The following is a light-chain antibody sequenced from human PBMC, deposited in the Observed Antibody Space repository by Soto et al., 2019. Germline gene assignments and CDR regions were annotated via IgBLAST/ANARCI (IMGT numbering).Light chain of an antibody. V-gene: IGLV2-14*03. J-gene: IGLJ1*01. CDR2: DVS. CDR3: SSFTTRTTLGV. CDR1: SSDIGAYNY. Sequence: QSVLTQPASVSGSPGQSITISCTGTSSDIGAYNYVSWYQQHPGKAPKLVIYDVSNRPSGVSNRFSGSKSGNTASLTISGLQTEDEADYYCSSFTTRTTLGVFGTGTKSPS.